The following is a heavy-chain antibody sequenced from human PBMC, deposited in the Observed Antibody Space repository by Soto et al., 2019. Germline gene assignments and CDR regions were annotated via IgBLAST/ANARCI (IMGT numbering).Heavy chain of an antibody. Sequence: GGSLRLSCAASGFTFSSYAMHWVRQAPGKGLEWVAVISYDGSNKYYADSVKGRFTISRDNSKNTLYLQMNSLRAEDTAVYYCARKAGLVGPFDYWGQGTLVTVS. V-gene: IGHV3-30-3*01. D-gene: IGHD1-26*01. J-gene: IGHJ4*02. CDR2: ISYDGSNK. CDR1: GFTFSSYA. CDR3: ARKAGLVGPFDY.